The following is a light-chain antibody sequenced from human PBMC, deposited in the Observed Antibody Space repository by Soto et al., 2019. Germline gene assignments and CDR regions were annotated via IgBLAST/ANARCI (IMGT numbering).Light chain of an antibody. CDR2: KAS. CDR3: QQYHSLYT. J-gene: IGKJ2*01. CDR1: QSISSW. V-gene: IGKV1-5*03. Sequence: DIQMTQSPSTLSASVGDRVTITCRASQSISSWLAWYQQKPGKAPKLLIYKASSLESGLPSRFSGSGSGTEFTLTISSLQPDDFATYYCQQYHSLYTFGQGTKLEIK.